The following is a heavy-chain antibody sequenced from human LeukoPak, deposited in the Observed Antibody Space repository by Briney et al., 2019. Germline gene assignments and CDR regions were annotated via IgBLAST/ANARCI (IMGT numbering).Heavy chain of an antibody. J-gene: IGHJ6*02. CDR2: IYYSGST. V-gene: IGHV4-39*07. D-gene: IGHD6-13*01. CDR1: GGSISSSSYY. CDR3: GSSWDYYGMDV. Sequence: PSETLSPTCTVSGGSISSSSYYWGWIRQPPGKGLEWIGSIYYSGSTYYNPSLKSRVTISVDTSKNQFSLKLSSVTAADTAVDRGGSSWDYYGMDVWGQGTTVTVSS.